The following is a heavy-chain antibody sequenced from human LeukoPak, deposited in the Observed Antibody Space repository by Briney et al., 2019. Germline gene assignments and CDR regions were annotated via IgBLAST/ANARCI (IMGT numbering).Heavy chain of an antibody. CDR1: GYTFSSYG. Sequence: ASVKVSCKASGYTFSSYGISWVRQAPGQGLEWMGWISGNNGNTNYAQKVQGRVTMTTDTSRSTAYMELRSLRSDDTAVYYCARGRVAGTFWLDYWGQGTLVTVSS. CDR3: ARGRVAGTFWLDY. D-gene: IGHD2-15*01. CDR2: ISGNNGNT. J-gene: IGHJ4*02. V-gene: IGHV1-18*01.